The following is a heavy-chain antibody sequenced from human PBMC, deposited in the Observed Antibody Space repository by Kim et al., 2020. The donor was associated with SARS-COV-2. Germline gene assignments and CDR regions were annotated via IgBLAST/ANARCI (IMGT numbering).Heavy chain of an antibody. Sequence: ESVKGRCTISRDNSKNTLYLQMNSLRAEDTAVYYSARECTPVRAVAGIDYWGQGTLGTASS. D-gene: IGHD6-19*01. V-gene: IGHV3-30*07. CDR3: ARECTPVRAVAGIDY. J-gene: IGHJ4*02.